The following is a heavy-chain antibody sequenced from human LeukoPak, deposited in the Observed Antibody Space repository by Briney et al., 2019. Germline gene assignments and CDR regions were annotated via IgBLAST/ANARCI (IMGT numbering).Heavy chain of an antibody. CDR3: AKAPPYGDYGQFDY. Sequence: GGSLRLSCAASGFALSSYAMSWVRQAPGKGLEWVSSISGSGGSTHYADSVKGRFTISRDNSKITLYLQLNGLRAEDTAVYYCAKAPPYGDYGQFDYWGQGTLVTVSS. V-gene: IGHV3-23*01. D-gene: IGHD4-17*01. J-gene: IGHJ4*02. CDR2: ISGSGGST. CDR1: GFALSSYA.